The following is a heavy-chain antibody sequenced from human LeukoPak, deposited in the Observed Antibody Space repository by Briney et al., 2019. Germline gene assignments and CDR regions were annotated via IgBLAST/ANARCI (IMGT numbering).Heavy chain of an antibody. D-gene: IGHD1-1*01. V-gene: IGHV4-39*01. CDR3: ARKQIGTTLDF. Sequence: PSETLSLTCTVSGASISVSNHSWAWIRQPPGKGLDWIGTMSYSGDTYFSPSLKGRVAIFADTSNNQVSLVVNSVTAADTAVYYCARKQIGTTLDFWGQGALVIVSS. CDR1: GASISVSNHS. CDR2: MSYSGDT. J-gene: IGHJ4*02.